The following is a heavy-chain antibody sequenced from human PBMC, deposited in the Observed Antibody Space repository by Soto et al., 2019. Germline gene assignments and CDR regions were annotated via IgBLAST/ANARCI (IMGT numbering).Heavy chain of an antibody. V-gene: IGHV5-51*01. D-gene: IGHD3-16*01. Sequence: PGESLKISCQASGYSFTTYWIGWVRQMPGKGLEWMGVIYPGDSDTRYNPSFQGQVTISVDKSTSTASLQWNSLESSDTAIYYCARPEIPTRSDDYDYPFDLWGQGTLVTVSS. CDR3: ARPEIPTRSDDYDYPFDL. CDR2: IYPGDSDT. J-gene: IGHJ5*02. CDR1: GYSFTTYW.